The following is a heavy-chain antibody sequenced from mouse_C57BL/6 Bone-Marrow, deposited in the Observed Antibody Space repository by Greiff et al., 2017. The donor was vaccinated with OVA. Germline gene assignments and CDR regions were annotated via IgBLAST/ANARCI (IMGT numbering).Heavy chain of an antibody. D-gene: IGHD1-1*01. Sequence: QVQLQQSGAALARPGASVKLSCKASGYTFTSYGISWVKQRTGQGLEWIGEIYPRSGNTYYNEKFKGKATLTADKSSSTAYMELRSLTSEDSAVYFCARPFYYYGSSYGYFDVWGTGTTVTVSS. V-gene: IGHV1-81*01. J-gene: IGHJ1*03. CDR2: IYPRSGNT. CDR3: ARPFYYYGSSYGYFDV. CDR1: GYTFTSYG.